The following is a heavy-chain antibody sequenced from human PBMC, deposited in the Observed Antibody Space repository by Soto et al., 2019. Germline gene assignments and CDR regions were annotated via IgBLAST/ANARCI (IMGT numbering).Heavy chain of an antibody. Sequence: PSETLSLTCPVSGGSVSSSSYCWGWIPQPRGKGLEWIGSINYSENTYYSSSLKSRVTISVDTSKYKFSLKLTSVTAADKAVYYCARYSIVVRGDYYYGMDLWGQGTTVTVSS. V-gene: IGHV4-39*01. CDR2: INYSENT. D-gene: IGHD6-6*01. CDR3: ARYSIVVRGDYYYGMDL. CDR1: GGSVSSSSYC. J-gene: IGHJ6*02.